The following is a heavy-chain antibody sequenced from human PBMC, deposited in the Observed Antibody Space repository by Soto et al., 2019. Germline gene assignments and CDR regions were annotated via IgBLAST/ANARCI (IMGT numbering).Heavy chain of an antibody. CDR1: GFTFSSYS. CDR3: AREEVATITSSDY. V-gene: IGHV3-21*01. J-gene: IGHJ4*02. Sequence: EVQLVESGGGLVKPGGSLRLSCAASGFTFSSYSMKWVRQAPGKGLEWVSSISSSSSYIYYTDSVKGRFTISRDNAKNSLYLQMNSLRAEDTAVYYCAREEVATITSSDYWGQGTLVTVSS. D-gene: IGHD5-12*01. CDR2: ISSSSSYI.